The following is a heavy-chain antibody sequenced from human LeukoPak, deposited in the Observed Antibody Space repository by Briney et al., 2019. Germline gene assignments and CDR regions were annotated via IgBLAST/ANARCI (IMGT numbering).Heavy chain of an antibody. Sequence: GGSLRLSCAASGFTSSDHYMDWVRQAPGKGLQWVGRIRNKANSYTTEYAASVKGRFAISRDESKNSLYLHMNSLEIEDTAVYYCTSSGSSTFDYWGQGTLVTVSS. CDR2: IRNKANSYTT. J-gene: IGHJ4*02. CDR3: TSSGSSTFDY. V-gene: IGHV3-72*01. D-gene: IGHD1-26*01. CDR1: GFTSSDHY.